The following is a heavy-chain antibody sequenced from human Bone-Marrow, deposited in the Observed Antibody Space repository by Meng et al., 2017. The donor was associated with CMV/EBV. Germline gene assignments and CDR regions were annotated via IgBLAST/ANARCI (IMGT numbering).Heavy chain of an antibody. CDR2: IDWDDDK. D-gene: IGHD3-3*01. Sequence: SGPTLVKPTESLTLTCTFSGFSLRSSGMRVSWIRQPPGKALEWLARIDWDDDKFYSTSLKTRLTISKDISKNQVVLTMTNMDPVDTATYYCARIRWSSDAFDIWGQGTMVTGSS. V-gene: IGHV2-70D*14. J-gene: IGHJ3*02. CDR1: GFSLRSSGMR. CDR3: ARIRWSSDAFDI.